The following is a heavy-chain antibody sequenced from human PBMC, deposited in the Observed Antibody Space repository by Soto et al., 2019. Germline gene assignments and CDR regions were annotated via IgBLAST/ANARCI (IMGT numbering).Heavy chain of an antibody. J-gene: IGHJ4*02. CDR1: GFTFSDYY. Sequence: GGSLRLSCAASGFTFSDYYMSWIRQAPGKGLEWVSYISSSGTTIYYADSVKGRFTISRDNAKNSLYLQMNSLRAEDTAVYYCARDLGYCTNGVCYTFDYWGQGTLVTVSS. V-gene: IGHV3-11*01. CDR2: ISSSGTTI. CDR3: ARDLGYCTNGVCYTFDY. D-gene: IGHD2-8*01.